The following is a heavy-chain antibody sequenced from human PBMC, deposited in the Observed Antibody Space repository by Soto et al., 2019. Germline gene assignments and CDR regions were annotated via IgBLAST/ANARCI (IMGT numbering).Heavy chain of an antibody. CDR3: ARDEGTAMIVVVIGHFQH. D-gene: IGHD3-22*01. J-gene: IGHJ1*01. CDR2: ISAYNGNT. CDR1: GYTFTSYG. V-gene: IGHV1-18*01. Sequence: ASVKVSCKASGYTFTSYGISWVRQAPGQGLEWMGWISAYNGNTNYAQKLQGRVTMTTDTSTSTAYMELRSLRSDDTAVYYCARDEGTAMIVVVIGHFQHWGQGTLVTVSS.